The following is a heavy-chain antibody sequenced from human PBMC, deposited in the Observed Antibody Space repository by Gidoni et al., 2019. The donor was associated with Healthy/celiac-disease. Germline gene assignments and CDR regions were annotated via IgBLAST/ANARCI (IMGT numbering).Heavy chain of an antibody. CDR1: GFSFRSYG. J-gene: IGHJ6*02. CDR2: ISYDGSNK. D-gene: IGHD3-10*01. CDR3: AKDRFGELFYYYYGMDV. V-gene: IGHV3-30*18. Sequence: QVQLVESGGGVFQPGMSLRLSCAAFGFSFRSYGMHWVRQAPGKGRGWWAVISYDGSNKYYADSVKGRFTISRDNSKNTLYLQMNSLRAEDTAVYYCAKDRFGELFYYYYGMDVWGQGTTVTVSS.